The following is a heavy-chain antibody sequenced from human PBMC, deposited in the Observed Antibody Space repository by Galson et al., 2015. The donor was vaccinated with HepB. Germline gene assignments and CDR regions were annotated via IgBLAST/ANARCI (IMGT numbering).Heavy chain of an antibody. D-gene: IGHD6-19*01. J-gene: IGHJ4*02. V-gene: IGHV4-59*12. Sequence: ETLSLTCTVSGGSINSYYWTWIRQSPGKGLEWVGYVFYRGSTDYNPSLKSRATISVDPSKNQFSLKLSSVTAADTAVYYCAGYSSAWASFDFWGQGTLVTVSS. CDR1: GGSINSYY. CDR2: VFYRGST. CDR3: AGYSSAWASFDF.